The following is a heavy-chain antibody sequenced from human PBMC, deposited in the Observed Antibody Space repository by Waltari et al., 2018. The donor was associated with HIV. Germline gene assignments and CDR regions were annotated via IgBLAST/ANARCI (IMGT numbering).Heavy chain of an antibody. V-gene: IGHV3-48*04. Sequence: EVQLVESGGGLVQPGGSLRLSCAPSGFTFSSYSMNCVRQAPGKGLEWVSYISSTSNTIYYADSVKGRFTVSRDNAKNSLSLQMNSLRAEDTAVYFCAKEVVALPHYYYYGLDVWGQGTTVTVSS. CDR2: ISSTSNTI. J-gene: IGHJ6*02. CDR3: AKEVVALPHYYYYGLDV. CDR1: GFTFSSYS. D-gene: IGHD2-15*01.